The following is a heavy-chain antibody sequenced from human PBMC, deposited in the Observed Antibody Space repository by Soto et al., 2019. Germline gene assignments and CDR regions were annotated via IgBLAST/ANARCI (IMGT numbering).Heavy chain of an antibody. CDR1: GFTFSSYA. V-gene: IGHV3-23*01. J-gene: IGHJ4*02. Sequence: GGSLRLSCAASGFTFSSYAMSWVRQAPGKGLEWVSAISGSGGSTYYADSVKGRFTISRDNSKNTLYLQMNSLRAEDTAVYYCAKSGVWSSSWFDPFDYWGQGTLVTVSS. D-gene: IGHD6-13*01. CDR2: ISGSGGST. CDR3: AKSGVWSSSWFDPFDY.